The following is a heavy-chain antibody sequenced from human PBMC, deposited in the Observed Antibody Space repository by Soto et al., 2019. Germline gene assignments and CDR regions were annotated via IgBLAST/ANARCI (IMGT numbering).Heavy chain of an antibody. Sequence: QVQLQESGPGLVKPSETLSLTCTVSGGSVSSGSHYWSWIRQPPGKGLEWIAYISYSGSPDYNPSLKSRVSISIDMSKNQISLKVRSVTAADMAVYYCTIDRSDSLNSFDAFDICGQGTMVTVSS. CDR1: GGSVSSGSHY. V-gene: IGHV4-61*01. D-gene: IGHD3-22*01. CDR3: TIDRSDSLNSFDAFDI. J-gene: IGHJ3*02. CDR2: ISYSGSP.